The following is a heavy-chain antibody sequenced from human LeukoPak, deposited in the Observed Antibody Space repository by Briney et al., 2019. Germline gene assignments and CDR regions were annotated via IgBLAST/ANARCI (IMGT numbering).Heavy chain of an antibody. Sequence: GGSLRLSCAASGFTFSSYWMHWVRKTPGKGLVWVSRIYGAGSSISYADSVKGRVTISRDNAKNPLSLQMNNLRAEDPAVYYCARGGDYKNDYWGQGTLVTVSS. V-gene: IGHV3-74*01. D-gene: IGHD4-17*01. CDR1: GFTFSSYW. J-gene: IGHJ4*02. CDR2: IYGAGSSI. CDR3: ARGGDYKNDY.